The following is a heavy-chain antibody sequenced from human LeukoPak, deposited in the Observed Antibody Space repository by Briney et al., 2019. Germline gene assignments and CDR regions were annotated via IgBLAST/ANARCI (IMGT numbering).Heavy chain of an antibody. D-gene: IGHD3-22*01. CDR3: ARALGSSGSPGY. V-gene: IGHV4-59*01. Sequence: PSETLSLTCTVSSGSISSYYWNWIRQPPGKGLEWIGYIYYSGSTSYNPSLKSRVTISVDTSENQFSLNLSSVTAADTAVYYCARALGSSGSPGYWGQGTLVTVSP. CDR1: SGSISSYY. CDR2: IYYSGST. J-gene: IGHJ4*02.